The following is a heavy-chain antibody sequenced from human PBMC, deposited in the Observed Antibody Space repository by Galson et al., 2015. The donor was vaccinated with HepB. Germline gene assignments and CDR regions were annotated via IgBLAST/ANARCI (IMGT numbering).Heavy chain of an antibody. D-gene: IGHD6-13*01. CDR1: GGSISSGDYY. CDR3: ARYGYSSSWYERGSWFDP. J-gene: IGHJ5*02. Sequence: TLSLTCTVSGGSISSGDYYWSWIRQPPGKGLEWIGYIYYSGSTYYNPSLKSRVTISVDTSKNQFSLKLSSVTAADTAVYYCARYGYSSSWYERGSWFDPWGQGTLVTVSS. V-gene: IGHV4-30-4*01. CDR2: IYYSGST.